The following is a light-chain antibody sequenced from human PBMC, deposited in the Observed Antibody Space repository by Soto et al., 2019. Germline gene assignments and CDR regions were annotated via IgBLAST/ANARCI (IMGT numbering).Light chain of an antibody. CDR1: SSNIGAGYD. V-gene: IGLV1-40*01. CDR2: GNS. CDR3: QPYDSRLRVSDVV. Sequence: QSVLTQPPSVSGAPGQRVTISCTGSSSNIGAGYDVHWYQQLPGTAPKLLIYGNSNRPSGVPDRFSGSKSGTSASLAITGLQAEDESVYSCQPYDSRLRVSDVVFGGGTKLPVL. J-gene: IGLJ2*01.